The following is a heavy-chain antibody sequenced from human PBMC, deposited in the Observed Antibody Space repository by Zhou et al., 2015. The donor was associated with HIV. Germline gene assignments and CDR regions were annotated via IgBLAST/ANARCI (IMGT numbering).Heavy chain of an antibody. V-gene: IGHV1-69*06. CDR3: ARDSHTVPAFDI. J-gene: IGHJ3*02. CDR2: IIPMFGTV. CDR1: GGTFSNYA. D-gene: IGHD4-17*01. Sequence: QVQLVQSGAEVKKPGSSVKVSCEASGGTFSNYAVSWVRQAPGQGLEWMGAIIPMFGTVRYAQKFQGRVTLTADRSTNTAYMEMRSLRSEDTAVYFCARDSHTVPAFDIWGQGTMVTVSS.